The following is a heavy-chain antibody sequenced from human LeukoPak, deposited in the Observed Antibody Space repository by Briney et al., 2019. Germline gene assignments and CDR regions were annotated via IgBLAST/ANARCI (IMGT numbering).Heavy chain of an antibody. CDR2: INHSGST. J-gene: IGHJ4*02. V-gene: IGHV4-34*01. D-gene: IGHD6-13*01. Sequence: SETLSLTCAVYGGSFSGYYWSWIRQPPGKGLEWIEEINHSGSTNYNPSLKSRVTISVDTSKNQFSLKLSSVTAADTAVYYCARDHYSSSWIDYWGQGTLVTVSS. CDR1: GGSFSGYY. CDR3: ARDHYSSSWIDY.